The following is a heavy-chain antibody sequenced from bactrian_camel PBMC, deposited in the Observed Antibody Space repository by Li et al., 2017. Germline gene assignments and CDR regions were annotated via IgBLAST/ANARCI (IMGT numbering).Heavy chain of an antibody. V-gene: IGHV3S40*01. D-gene: IGHD2*01. CDR1: GFTFSIYG. Sequence: VQLVESGGGLVEPGGSLRLSCAASGFTFSIYGMSWVRQAPGKGLEWVSVIKRGGVTDYADSVKDRFTISRDKDKSTLYLQMNSLKPDDTAMYYCAKDPQSYHSGGYFSVDFGYWGQGTQVTVS. J-gene: IGHJ6*01. CDR2: IKRGGVT. CDR3: AKDPQSYHSGGYFSVDFGY.